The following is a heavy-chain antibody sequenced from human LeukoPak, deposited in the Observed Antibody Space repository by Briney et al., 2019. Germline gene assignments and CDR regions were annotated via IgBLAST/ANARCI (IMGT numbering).Heavy chain of an antibody. CDR2: IKSKSDGGTT. CDR3: TTGVLTGFPR. D-gene: IGHD3-9*01. CDR1: GFTFSNAW. Sequence: GGSLRLSCAPSGFTFSNAWMSWVRQAPGKGLEWVGRIKSKSDGGTTDYAAPVKGTFTISGDNSKNTLYLQMNSLKTEDTAVYYCTTGVLTGFPRWGQGTLVTVSS. V-gene: IGHV3-15*01. J-gene: IGHJ4*02.